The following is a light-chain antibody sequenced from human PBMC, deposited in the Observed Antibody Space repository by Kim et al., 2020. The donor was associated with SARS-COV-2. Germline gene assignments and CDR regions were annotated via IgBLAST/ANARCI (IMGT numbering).Light chain of an antibody. V-gene: IGKV1-39*01. Sequence: DIQMTQSPSSLSASVGDRVTITCRASQSISSYLNWYQQKPGKAPKLLIYAAYSLQSGVPSRFSGSGSGTDFTLTISSLQPEDFATYSCQQSYSTPTFGQGTKLYI. CDR1: QSISSY. CDR3: QQSYSTPT. CDR2: AAY. J-gene: IGKJ2*01.